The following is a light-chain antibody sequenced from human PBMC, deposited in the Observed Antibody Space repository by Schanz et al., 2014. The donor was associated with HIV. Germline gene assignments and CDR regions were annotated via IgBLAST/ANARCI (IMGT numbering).Light chain of an antibody. CDR3: QQYSSNLYT. CDR1: QSIDSW. Sequence: DIQMTQSPSTLSASVGDRVTITCRTSQSIDSWLAWYQQKPGKAPKLLIYKASNLQSGVPSRFSGSGSGTEFTLTISSLQPDDFASYYCQQYSSNLYTFGQGTKLEIK. J-gene: IGKJ2*01. V-gene: IGKV1-5*03. CDR2: KAS.